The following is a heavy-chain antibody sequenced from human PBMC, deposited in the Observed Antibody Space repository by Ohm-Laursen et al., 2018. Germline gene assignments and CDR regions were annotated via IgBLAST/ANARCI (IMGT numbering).Heavy chain of an antibody. Sequence: SQTLSLTCTVSSGSISSYYWTWIRQPPGKGLEWIGFIYYNGWTNYNPSLKSRLTISVDTSKNQFSLKLSSVTAADTAVYYCARQEGYCSSTSCYEVWFDPWGQGTLVTVSS. CDR3: ARQEGYCSSTSCYEVWFDP. D-gene: IGHD2-2*01. V-gene: IGHV4-59*08. CDR2: IYYNGWT. J-gene: IGHJ5*02. CDR1: SGSISSYY.